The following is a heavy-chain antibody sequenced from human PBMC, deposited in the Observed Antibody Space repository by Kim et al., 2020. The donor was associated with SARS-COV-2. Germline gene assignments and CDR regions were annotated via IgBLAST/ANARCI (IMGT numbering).Heavy chain of an antibody. D-gene: IGHD6-19*01. J-gene: IGHJ3*02. CDR3: ARTVAGRIDAFDI. V-gene: IGHV3-7*03. Sequence: VETMRCRLRIAGDNAQNALYLQMTSLRAEDTAVYYCARTVAGRIDAFDIWGQGTMVTVSS.